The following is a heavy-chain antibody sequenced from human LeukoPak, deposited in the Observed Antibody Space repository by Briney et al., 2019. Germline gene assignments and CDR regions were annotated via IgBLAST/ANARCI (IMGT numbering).Heavy chain of an antibody. Sequence: PSETLSLTCIVSGGSISSGGHPWSWIRQSPGKGLGWIGYIYDSGSTFYNPSLKSRVTMSIDRSNNQFSLKLSSVTAADTAVYYCARESNINNWFDPWGQGTLVTVSS. D-gene: IGHD2/OR15-2a*01. CDR1: GGSISSGGHP. V-gene: IGHV4-30-2*06. CDR3: ARESNINNWFDP. J-gene: IGHJ5*02. CDR2: IYDSGST.